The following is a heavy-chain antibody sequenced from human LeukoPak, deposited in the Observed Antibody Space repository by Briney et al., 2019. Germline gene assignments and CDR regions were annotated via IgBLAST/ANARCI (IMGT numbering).Heavy chain of an antibody. CDR3: ARDLCSSTSCYASYGRDV. Sequence: ASVKVSCKASGYTFTGYYMHWVRQAPGQGLEWMGWINPNSGGTNYAQKFQGWVTMTRDTSISTAYMELSRLRSDDTAVYYCARDLCSSTSCYASYGRDVWGKGTTVTVSS. D-gene: IGHD2-2*01. J-gene: IGHJ6*04. CDR2: INPNSGGT. CDR1: GYTFTGYY. V-gene: IGHV1-2*04.